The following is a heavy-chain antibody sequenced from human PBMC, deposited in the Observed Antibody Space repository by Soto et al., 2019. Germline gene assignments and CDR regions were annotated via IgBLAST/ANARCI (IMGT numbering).Heavy chain of an antibody. Sequence: PGESLKISCKGSGYTFSSYWIAWVRQMPGKGLEWMGIIYPADSDTRYSPSFEGQVTIFRDNSKNTLYLQMISLRPEDTAIYYCAKSSGKSYPESRVFDFWGQGTRVTVSS. V-gene: IGHV5-51*01. CDR3: AKSSGKSYPESRVFDF. CDR2: IYPADSDT. CDR1: GYTFSSYW. J-gene: IGHJ4*02. D-gene: IGHD1-26*01.